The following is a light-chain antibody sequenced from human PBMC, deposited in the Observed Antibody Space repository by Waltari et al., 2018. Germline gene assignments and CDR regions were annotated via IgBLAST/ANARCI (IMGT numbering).Light chain of an antibody. J-gene: IGKJ2*02. CDR1: QSISDN. V-gene: IGKV3-15*01. Sequence: EIVMTQSPAALSVSPGERATLSCRASQSISDNLAWYQHKTGQPPRLLISRASTRATGVPARFSGSGSGTEFTLTISSLQSEDSAIYFCQQYNTWPLSTFGQGTKLEIK. CDR2: RAS. CDR3: QQYNTWPLST.